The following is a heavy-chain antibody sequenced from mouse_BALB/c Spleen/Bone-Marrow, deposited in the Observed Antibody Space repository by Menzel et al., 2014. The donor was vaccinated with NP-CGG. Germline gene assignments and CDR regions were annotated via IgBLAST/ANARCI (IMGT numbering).Heavy chain of an antibody. CDR2: IDPANGNT. J-gene: IGHJ2*01. CDR3: ARSHGSSPFDY. CDR1: GFNIKDTY. D-gene: IGHD1-1*01. Sequence: VQLEQSGAELVKPGASVKLSCTASGFNIKDTYMHWVKQRPEQGLEWIGRIDPANGNTKYDPKFQGKATITADTSSNTAYLQLSSLTSEHTAVYYCARSHGSSPFDYWGQGTTLTVSS. V-gene: IGHV14-3*02.